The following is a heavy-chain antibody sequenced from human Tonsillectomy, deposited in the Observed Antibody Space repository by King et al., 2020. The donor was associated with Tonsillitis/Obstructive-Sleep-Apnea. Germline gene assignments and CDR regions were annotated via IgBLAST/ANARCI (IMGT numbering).Heavy chain of an antibody. J-gene: IGHJ5*02. D-gene: IGHD2-2*01. CDR1: GYSFTSYW. CDR3: ARLQYQLSEKGISWFDP. CDR2: IYPGDSDT. V-gene: IGHV5-51*01. Sequence: VQLVQSGAEVKKPGESLKISYKGSGYSFTSYWIGWVRQMPGKGLEWMGIIYPGDSDTRYSPAFQGQVTISADKHISTAYLQWSSLKASDTAMYYCARLQYQLSEKGISWFDPWGQGTLVTVSS.